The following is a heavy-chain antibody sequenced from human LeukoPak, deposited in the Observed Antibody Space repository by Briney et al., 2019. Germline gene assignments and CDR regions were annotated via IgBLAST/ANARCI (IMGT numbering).Heavy chain of an antibody. J-gene: IGHJ4*02. CDR3: AIMHPYYDGNGYWVQ. V-gene: IGHV3-23*01. D-gene: IGHD3-22*01. Sequence: GGSLRLSCAASGFTFSSYAMSWVRQAPGKGLEWVSGISVSGASTSNADPVKGRFTISRDNPRNTLYLQMNSLRAEDTALYYCAIMHPYYDGNGYWVQWGQGTLDTVSS. CDR2: ISVSGAST. CDR1: GFTFSSYA.